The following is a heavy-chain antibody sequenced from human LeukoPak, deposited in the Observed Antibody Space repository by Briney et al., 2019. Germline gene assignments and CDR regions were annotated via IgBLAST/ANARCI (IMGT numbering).Heavy chain of an antibody. CDR3: ARVDGGSDY. V-gene: IGHV3-30*03. Sequence: PGGSLRLSCAASGFTFTNYWMSWVRQAPGKGLEWVAVISYDGSNKYYADSVKGRFTISRDNSKNTLYLQMNSLRAEDTAVYYCARVDGGSDYWGQGTLVTVSS. D-gene: IGHD4-23*01. J-gene: IGHJ4*02. CDR1: GFTFTNYW. CDR2: ISYDGSNK.